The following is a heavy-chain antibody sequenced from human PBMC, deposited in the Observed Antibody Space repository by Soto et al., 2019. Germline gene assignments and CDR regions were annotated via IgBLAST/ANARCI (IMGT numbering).Heavy chain of an antibody. J-gene: IGHJ4*02. CDR2: INHSGST. Sequence: PSETLSLTCAVYGGSFSGYYWSWIRQPPGKGLEWIGEINHSGSTNYNPSLKSRVTISVDTSKNQFSLKLSSVTAADTAVYYCARRNLAAADPFDYWGQGTLVTVSS. CDR3: ARRNLAAADPFDY. D-gene: IGHD6-13*01. CDR1: GGSFSGYY. V-gene: IGHV4-34*01.